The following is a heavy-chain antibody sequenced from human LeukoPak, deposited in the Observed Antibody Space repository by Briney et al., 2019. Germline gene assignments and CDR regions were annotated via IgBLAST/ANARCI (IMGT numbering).Heavy chain of an antibody. V-gene: IGHV5-51*01. CDR3: ARLTSSWSFDY. Sequence: GVSLQISSQGSGYGFTNYWIGWVRPMPGKGREWMGIISPDGSDTRYSPSFHGQVTISADKSITPAYLQWSSLKASDTAMYYCARLTSSWSFDYWGQGTLVTVSS. CDR2: ISPDGSDT. J-gene: IGHJ4*02. CDR1: GYGFTNYW. D-gene: IGHD6-13*01.